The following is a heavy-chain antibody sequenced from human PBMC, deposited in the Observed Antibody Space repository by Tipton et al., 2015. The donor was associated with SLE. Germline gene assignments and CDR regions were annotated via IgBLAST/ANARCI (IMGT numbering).Heavy chain of an antibody. Sequence: TLPLTCTVSGGSISSGGYYWSWIRQHPGKGLEWIGYIYYSGSTNYNPSLKSRVTISVDTSKNQFSLKLSSVTAADTAVYYCARDRGSSWHNWFDPWGQGTLVTVSS. CDR1: GGSISSGGYY. CDR3: ARDRGSSWHNWFDP. D-gene: IGHD6-13*01. V-gene: IGHV4-61*08. CDR2: IYYSGST. J-gene: IGHJ5*02.